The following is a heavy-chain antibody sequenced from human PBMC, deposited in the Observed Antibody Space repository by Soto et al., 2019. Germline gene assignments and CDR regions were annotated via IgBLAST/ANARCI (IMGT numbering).Heavy chain of an antibody. D-gene: IGHD3-10*01. CDR1: GYTFTSYG. CDR3: XXXXYSGSGGAY. Sequence: QVQLVQSGAEVKKPGASVKVSCKASGYTFTSYGISWVRQAPGQGLEWMGWISAYNGNTNYAQKLQGRVTMTTDKXXXXXXXXXXXXXXXXXXXXXXXXXXYSGSGGAYWGQGNLVTVSS. V-gene: IGHV1-18*01. CDR2: ISAYNGNT. J-gene: IGHJ4*02.